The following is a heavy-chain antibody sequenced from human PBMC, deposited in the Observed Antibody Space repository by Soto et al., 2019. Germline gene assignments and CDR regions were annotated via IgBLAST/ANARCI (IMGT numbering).Heavy chain of an antibody. CDR3: AKVTWSGERC. Sequence: EVQMLESGGDLIQPGGSLRLSCAASECPSRTYDMSWVRQAPGKGLEWVSGISNSGHATHYADSVRGRFTISKDDSKNKLYLQMNSLRADDTAVYYCAKVTWSGERCWGRGTLVTVSS. CDR1: ECPSRTYD. V-gene: IGHV3-23*01. J-gene: IGHJ4*02. CDR2: ISNSGHAT. D-gene: IGHD3-10*01.